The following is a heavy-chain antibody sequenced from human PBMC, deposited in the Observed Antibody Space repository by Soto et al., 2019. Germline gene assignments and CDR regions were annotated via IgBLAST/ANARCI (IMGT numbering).Heavy chain of an antibody. CDR1: GFIFSNGW. Sequence: EVQLVESGGGLVKPGASLSLSCEASGFIFSNGWMNWVRQAPGEGLEWVGRIKSKGAGGAIDYGAPVKGRFTISRDDSKNTLFLQMNSLKTEDTALYYCAFERGDCSGGECLPVGFGDWGRGTLVTVSS. D-gene: IGHD2-15*01. CDR3: AFERGDCSGGECLPVGFGD. CDR2: IKSKGAGGAI. J-gene: IGHJ4*02. V-gene: IGHV3-15*01.